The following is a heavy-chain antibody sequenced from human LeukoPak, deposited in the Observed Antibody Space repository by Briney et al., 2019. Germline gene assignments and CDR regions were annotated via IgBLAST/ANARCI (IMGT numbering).Heavy chain of an antibody. V-gene: IGHV4-61*02. CDR2: IYTSGST. CDR3: ARTTYYDFWSGYYSGGPADY. D-gene: IGHD3-3*01. CDR1: GGSISSGSYY. J-gene: IGHJ4*02. Sequence: SETLSLTCTVSGGSISSGSYYWSWIRQPAGKGLEWIGRIYTSGSTNYNPSLKSRVSISVDTSKNQFSLKLSSVTAADTAVYYCARTTYYDFWSGYYSGGPADYWGQGTLVTVSS.